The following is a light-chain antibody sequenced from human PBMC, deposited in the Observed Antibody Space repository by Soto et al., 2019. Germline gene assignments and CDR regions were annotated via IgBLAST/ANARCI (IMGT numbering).Light chain of an antibody. V-gene: IGKV1-39*01. Sequence: DIQMTQSPSSLSASVGDRVTITCRASQYIYNYLSWYQQKPGKAPKLLIYDASSLQSGVPPRFSGSGSGTEFSFTVTSLQSEDFAVYYCQQYDQWPITFGQGTRLEIK. J-gene: IGKJ5*01. CDR2: DAS. CDR3: QQYDQWPIT. CDR1: QYIYNY.